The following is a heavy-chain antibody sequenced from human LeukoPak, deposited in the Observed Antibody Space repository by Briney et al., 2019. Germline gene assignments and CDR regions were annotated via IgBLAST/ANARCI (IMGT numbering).Heavy chain of an antibody. D-gene: IGHD6-25*01. CDR2: IYHSETT. Sequence: SETLSLTCAVSGDSISTNSWWNWVRQAPGKGLEWIAEIYHSETTNYNPSLRSRAAMSVDTSKNDFSLRLSSVTAADTGIYYCVRDSSATLAFDIWGQGTMVTVSS. V-gene: IGHV4-4*02. J-gene: IGHJ3*02. CDR3: VRDSSATLAFDI. CDR1: GDSISTNSW.